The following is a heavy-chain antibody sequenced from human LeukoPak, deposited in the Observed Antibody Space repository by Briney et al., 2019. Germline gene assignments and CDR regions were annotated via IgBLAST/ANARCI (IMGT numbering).Heavy chain of an antibody. CDR3: AKDLGGSSSNYYYYMDV. J-gene: IGHJ6*03. Sequence: SQTLSLTCTVSGGSISSGDYYWSWIRQPPGKGLEWIGYIYHSGSTYYNPSLKSRVTISVDRSKNQFSLKLSSVTAADTAVYYCAKDLGGSSSNYYYYMDVWGKGTTVTVSS. V-gene: IGHV4-30-4*08. CDR1: GGSISSGDYY. D-gene: IGHD6-13*01. CDR2: IYHSGST.